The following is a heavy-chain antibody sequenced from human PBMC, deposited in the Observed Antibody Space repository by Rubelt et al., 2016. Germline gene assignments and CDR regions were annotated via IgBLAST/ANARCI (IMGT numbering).Heavy chain of an antibody. V-gene: IGHV3-21*02. Sequence: EVQLVESGGGLVKSGRSLRLSCAASGFTFSSYTMNWVRQAPGKGLEWVSSISRSSNYIYYADSVQGRFTISRDNAKNSLYLELTSLRAEDTAVHYCAGVACSSTCLVDYWGQGTLVTVSS. J-gene: IGHJ4*02. CDR2: ISRSSNYI. CDR3: AGVACSSTCLVDY. CDR1: GFTFSSYT. D-gene: IGHD2-2*01.